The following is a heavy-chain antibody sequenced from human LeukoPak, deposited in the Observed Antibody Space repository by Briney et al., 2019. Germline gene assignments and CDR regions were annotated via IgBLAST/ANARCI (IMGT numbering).Heavy chain of an antibody. CDR1: GFTFSSYG. D-gene: IGHD1-26*01. V-gene: IGHV3-30*03. Sequence: PGGSLRLSCAASGFTFSSYGMHWVRQAPGKGLEWVAVISYDGSNKYYADSVKGRFTISRDNAKNSLYPQMNSLRAEDTAVYYCARGAEWELIPQFDYWGQGILVIVFS. J-gene: IGHJ4*02. CDR2: ISYDGSNK. CDR3: ARGAEWELIPQFDY.